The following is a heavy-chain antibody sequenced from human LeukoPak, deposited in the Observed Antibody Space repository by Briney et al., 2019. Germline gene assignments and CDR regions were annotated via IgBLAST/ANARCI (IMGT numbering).Heavy chain of an antibody. J-gene: IGHJ4*02. CDR1: GISFSDYY. CDR2: ISSGRTYT. Sequence: PGGSLRLSCAASGISFSDYYMSCIRQAPGKGLEWVSDISSGRTYTNYADSVKGRFTIFRDNAKNSLYLQMNSLRTEDTAVYYCARVNNYYGARGGGYFDYWGQGTLVTVSS. V-gene: IGHV3-11*05. CDR3: ARVNNYYGARGGGYFDY. D-gene: IGHD3-10*01.